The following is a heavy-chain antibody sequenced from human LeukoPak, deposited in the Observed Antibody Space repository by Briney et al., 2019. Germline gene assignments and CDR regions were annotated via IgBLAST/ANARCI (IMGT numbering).Heavy chain of an antibody. CDR1: GYSFTIDW. J-gene: IGHJ4*02. CDR3: ARHPGFAY. CDR2: IYPGDSDT. Sequence: PGESLKISCKGSGYSFTIDWIGWVRQMPGKGLEWRGIIYPGDSDTRYSPSFQGQVTISADKSISTAYLQWSSPKASDTAMSYRARHPGFAYWGQGTLVTASS. V-gene: IGHV5-51*01.